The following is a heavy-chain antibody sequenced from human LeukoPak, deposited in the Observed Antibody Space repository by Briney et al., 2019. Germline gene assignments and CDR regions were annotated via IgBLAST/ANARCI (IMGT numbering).Heavy chain of an antibody. CDR1: GFTFSSDW. CDR2: INPDGSEK. D-gene: IGHD3-10*01. V-gene: IGHV3-7*01. CDR3: ARGLDNYGSGSSD. J-gene: IGHJ4*02. Sequence: AGGSLRLSCAVSGFTFSSDWMIWVRQAPGKGLEWVANINPDGSEKNYVDSVRGRFTISRDNAKNSLDLQMNSLRAEDTAVYYCARGLDNYGSGSSDWGQGTLVTVSS.